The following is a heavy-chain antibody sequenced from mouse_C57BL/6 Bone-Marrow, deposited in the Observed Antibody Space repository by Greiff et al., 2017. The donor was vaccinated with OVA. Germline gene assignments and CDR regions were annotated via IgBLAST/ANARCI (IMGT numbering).Heavy chain of an antibody. J-gene: IGHJ1*03. CDR3: ARSLEYFDV. V-gene: IGHV1-26*01. Sequence: VQLQQSGPELVQPGASVKISCKASGYTFTDYYMNWVKQSHGKSLEWIGDINPNNGGTSYNQKFKGKATLTVDKSSSTAYMELRSLTSEDSAVYYCARSLEYFDVWGTGTTVTVSS. CDR2: INPNNGGT. CDR1: GYTFTDYY.